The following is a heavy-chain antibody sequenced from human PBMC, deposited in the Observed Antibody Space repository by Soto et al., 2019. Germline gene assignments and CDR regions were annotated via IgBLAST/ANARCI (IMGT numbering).Heavy chain of an antibody. D-gene: IGHD7-27*01. J-gene: IGHJ5*02. CDR2: IYYSGST. Sequence: PSETLSLTCAVYGGSFSGYYWSWIRQPPGKGLEWIGYIYYSGSTYYNPSLKSRVTISVDTSKNQFSLRLSSVTAADTAVYYCARHLGWFDPWGQGTLVTVSS. CDR1: GGSFSGYY. V-gene: IGHV4-34*01. CDR3: ARHLGWFDP.